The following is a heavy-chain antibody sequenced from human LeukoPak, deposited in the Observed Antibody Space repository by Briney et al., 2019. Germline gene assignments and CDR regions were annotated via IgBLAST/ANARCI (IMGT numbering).Heavy chain of an antibody. CDR1: GATFSSYA. V-gene: IGHV1-69*04. CDR2: IIPMLGTV. J-gene: IGHJ1*01. D-gene: IGHD6-13*01. CDR3: ARDRGMYSSSWSPGVQH. Sequence: EASVKVSCKASGATFSSYAINWVRQAPGQGLEWMGRIIPMLGTVNYAQKFQGRVTIIADKFTSTAYMELSSLRSEDTAVYYCARDRGMYSSSWSPGVQHWGQGTLVTVSS.